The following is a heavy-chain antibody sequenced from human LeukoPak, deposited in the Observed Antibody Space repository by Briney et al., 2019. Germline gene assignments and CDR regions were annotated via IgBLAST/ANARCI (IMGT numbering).Heavy chain of an antibody. Sequence: GGSLRLSCAASGFSVTTNHMSWVRQTPGRGLEWVSHLYKNGNTNYADSVEGRFTIPRDSSNNILFLQMNNLRAEDSAVYYCARVLGTTDYFDYWGQGTLVAVSS. CDR1: GFSVTTNH. V-gene: IGHV3-53*01. D-gene: IGHD7-27*01. J-gene: IGHJ4*02. CDR3: ARVLGTTDYFDY. CDR2: LYKNGNT.